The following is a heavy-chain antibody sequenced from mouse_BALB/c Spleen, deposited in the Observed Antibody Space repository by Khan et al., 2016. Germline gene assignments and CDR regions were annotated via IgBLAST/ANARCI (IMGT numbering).Heavy chain of an antibody. CDR3: ARYGYYAIDY. CDR2: MHSSGST. CDR1: GYSITSGYS. V-gene: IGHV3-1*02. Sequence: EVQLQESGPDLVKPSQSLSLTCTVTGYSITSGYSWHWIRQFPGNKLEWMGYMHSSGSTNYSPSLTSRISITRDTSNNQFFLQLSSVTTEEAATYYCARYGYYAIDYWGQGTSVTVSS. D-gene: IGHD1-1*02. J-gene: IGHJ4*01.